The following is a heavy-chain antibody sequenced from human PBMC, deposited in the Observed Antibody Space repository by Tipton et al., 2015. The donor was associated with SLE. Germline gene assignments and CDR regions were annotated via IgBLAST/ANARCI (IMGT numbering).Heavy chain of an antibody. CDR1: GVSISSTSGY. V-gene: IGHV4-61*02. CDR2: IYNSGST. J-gene: IGHJ3*01. CDR3: ARVGASISAFDV. D-gene: IGHD1-26*01. Sequence: LRLSCAVSGVSISSTSGYWTWIRQPAGKGLEWIGRIYNSGSTTYSPSLKSRVTISLDTSKNQISLKLSSVTAADTAVYYCARVGASISAFDVWGQGTMVTVSS.